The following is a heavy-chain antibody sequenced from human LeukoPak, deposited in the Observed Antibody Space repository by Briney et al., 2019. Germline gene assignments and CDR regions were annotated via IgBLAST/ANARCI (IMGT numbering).Heavy chain of an antibody. J-gene: IGHJ4*02. CDR1: GGSISSYY. D-gene: IGHD6-19*01. Sequence: SETLSLTCTVSGGSISSYYWSWIRQPPGKGLEWIGYIYYSGSTNYNPSLKSRVTISVDTSKNQFSLKLSSVTAADTAVYYCAREGQAAVAGTGYFDYWGQGTLVTVSS. CDR2: IYYSGST. CDR3: AREGQAAVAGTGYFDY. V-gene: IGHV4-59*01.